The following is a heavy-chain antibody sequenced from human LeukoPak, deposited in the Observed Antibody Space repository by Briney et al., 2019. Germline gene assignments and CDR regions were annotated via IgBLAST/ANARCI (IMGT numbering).Heavy chain of an antibody. V-gene: IGHV5-10-1*01. J-gene: IGHJ4*02. CDR3: ARDSQIAVAANY. CDR1: GYSFTSYW. Sequence: GESLNISCKGSGYSFTSYWISWVRQMPGKGLEWMGRVDPSDSYTNYSPSFQGHVTISADKSISTAYLQWSSLKASDTAMYYCARDSQIAVAANYWGQGTLVTVSS. D-gene: IGHD6-19*01. CDR2: VDPSDSYT.